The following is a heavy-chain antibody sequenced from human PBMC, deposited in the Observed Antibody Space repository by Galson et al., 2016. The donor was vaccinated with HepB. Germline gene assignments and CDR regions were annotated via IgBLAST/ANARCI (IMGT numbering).Heavy chain of an antibody. Sequence: PALVTPTQTLTMTCTFSGFSLSTSGMAVSWIRQLPGKALEWLAVIDWNGNKFYSPSLTTRLTISKDTSKNQVVLTLTNMDPVDTATYFCARYLRSHGYYVMDVWGQGTPVTVSS. D-gene: IGHD2-8*01. CDR3: ARYLRSHGYYVMDV. J-gene: IGHJ6*02. CDR1: GFSLSTSGMA. V-gene: IGHV2-70*01. CDR2: IDWNGNK.